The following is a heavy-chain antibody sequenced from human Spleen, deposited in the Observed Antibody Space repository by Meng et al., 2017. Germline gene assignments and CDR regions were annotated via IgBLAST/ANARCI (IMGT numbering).Heavy chain of an antibody. J-gene: IGHJ5*02. CDR1: GGSISSSSYY. Sequence: QVQLQESGPGLVKPSQTLSLTCVVSGGSISSSSYYWGWIRQPPGKGLEWIGSMYYRGSTYYNPSLKSRVTISVDTSKNQFSLKLSSVTAADTAVYYCARGLNWFDPWGQGTLVTVSS. V-gene: IGHV4-39*07. CDR2: MYYRGST. CDR3: ARGLNWFDP.